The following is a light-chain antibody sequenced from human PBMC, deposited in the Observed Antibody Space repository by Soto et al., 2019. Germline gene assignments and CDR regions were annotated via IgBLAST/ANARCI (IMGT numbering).Light chain of an antibody. CDR3: QQYNSYSRT. CDR2: KAY. V-gene: IGKV1-5*03. Sequence: DIQMTQSPSTLCASVGDRVTITCRASQSISSWLAWYQQKPGKAPKLLIYKAYSLESGVPSRFSGSGSGTEFTLTISSLQPDEFATYYCQQYNSYSRTFGQGTKVEIK. CDR1: QSISSW. J-gene: IGKJ1*01.